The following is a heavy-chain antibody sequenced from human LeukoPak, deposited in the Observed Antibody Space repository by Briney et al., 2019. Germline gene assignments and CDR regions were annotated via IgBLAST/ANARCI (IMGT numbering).Heavy chain of an antibody. CDR3: ARTPYYDILTGGPFDY. CDR2: IYYSGST. D-gene: IGHD3-9*01. V-gene: IGHV4-59*01. Sequence: PSETLSLTCTVSGGSISSYYWSWIRQPPGKGLEWIGYIYYSGSTNYNPSLKSRVTISVDTSKNQFSLKLSSVTAADTAVYYCARTPYYDILTGGPFDYWGQGTLVTVSS. J-gene: IGHJ4*02. CDR1: GGSISSYY.